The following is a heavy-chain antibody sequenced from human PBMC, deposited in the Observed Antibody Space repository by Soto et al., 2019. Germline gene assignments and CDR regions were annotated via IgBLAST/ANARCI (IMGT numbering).Heavy chain of an antibody. Sequence: GGSLRLSCTASGFDFSTYSMNWVRQAPGKGLEWIAYVSMDSDTIHYADSVKGRFAISRDDAENSLYLQMNSLRDEDTATYYCARLYYDYVWGQGTTVTVSS. J-gene: IGHJ6*02. CDR3: ARLYYDYV. CDR1: GFDFSTYS. CDR2: VSMDSDTI. V-gene: IGHV3-48*02. D-gene: IGHD3-3*01.